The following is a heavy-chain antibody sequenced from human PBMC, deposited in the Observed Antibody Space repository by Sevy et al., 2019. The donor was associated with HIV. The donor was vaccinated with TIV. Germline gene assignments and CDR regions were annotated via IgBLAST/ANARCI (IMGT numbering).Heavy chain of an antibody. V-gene: IGHV3-9*03. D-gene: IGHD2-15*01. CDR3: AKGAGSSLLSAIAY. CDR1: GFTFDDYG. J-gene: IGHJ4*02. CDR2: ISWNSATI. Sequence: GGSLRLSCAASGFTFDDYGMHWVRQAPGKGLEWVSGISWNSATIVYADSAKGRFTISRDNARNSLYLQMNSRRVEDMAFYYCAKGAGSSLLSAIAYWGQGTLVTVSS.